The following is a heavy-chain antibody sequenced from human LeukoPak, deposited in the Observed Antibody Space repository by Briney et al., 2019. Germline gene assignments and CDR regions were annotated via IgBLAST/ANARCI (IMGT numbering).Heavy chain of an antibody. CDR1: GESFSAYS. V-gene: IGHV4-34*01. Sequence: SETLSLTCAVYGESFSAYSWSWIRQPPGKGLGWIGDINHSGSTNYNPSLKSRVTISLDTSKNQSSLKLSSVAAADTAVYYCARGEEGGYTYGYWFDPWGQGTLVTVSS. CDR3: ARGEEGGYTYGYWFDP. J-gene: IGHJ5*02. CDR2: INHSGST. D-gene: IGHD5-18*01.